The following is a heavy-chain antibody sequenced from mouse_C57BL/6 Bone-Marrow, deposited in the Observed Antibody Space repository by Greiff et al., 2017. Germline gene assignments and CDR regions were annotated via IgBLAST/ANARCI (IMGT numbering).Heavy chain of an antibody. V-gene: IGHV1-4*01. CDR1: GYTFTSYS. Sequence: QVQLQQSGAELVRPGASVKMSCKASGYTFTSYSMHWVKQRPGQGLEWIGYINPSSGYTKYNQKFKDKATLTADKTSSTAYMQLSSQTSEDSTVYYCARSVAYWGQGTLVTVSA. CDR3: ARSVAY. J-gene: IGHJ3*01. CDR2: INPSSGYT.